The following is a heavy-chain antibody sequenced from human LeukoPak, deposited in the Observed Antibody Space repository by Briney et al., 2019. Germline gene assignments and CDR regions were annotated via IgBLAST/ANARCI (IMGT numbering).Heavy chain of an antibody. D-gene: IGHD3-10*01. CDR1: GRSFSGYF. V-gene: IGHV4-34*01. Sequence: PSETLSLTCAVYGRSFSGYFWNWIRQPPGKGLEWIGEINHSGSTHHNPSVKSRVTISIDTSKNQISLKLSSVTAADTAVYYCARGPDSGSYFAWFGPWGQGTLVTVSS. CDR2: INHSGST. CDR3: ARGPDSGSYFAWFGP. J-gene: IGHJ5*02.